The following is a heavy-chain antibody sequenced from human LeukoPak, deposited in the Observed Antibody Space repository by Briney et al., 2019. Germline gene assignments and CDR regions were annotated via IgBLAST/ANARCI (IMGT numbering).Heavy chain of an antibody. CDR3: AKGMGIAVASPFDY. V-gene: IGHV3-23*01. Sequence: GGSLRLSCAASGFTFSSYAMSWVRQAPGKGLEWVSAISGSGGSTYYADSVKGRFTISRVNSKNTLYLQMNSLRAEDTAVYYCAKGMGIAVASPFDYWGQGTLVTVSS. CDR2: ISGSGGST. J-gene: IGHJ4*02. CDR1: GFTFSSYA. D-gene: IGHD6-19*01.